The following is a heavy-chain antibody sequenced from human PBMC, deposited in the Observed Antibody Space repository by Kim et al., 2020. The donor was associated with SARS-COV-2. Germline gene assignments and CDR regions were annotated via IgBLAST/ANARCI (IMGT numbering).Heavy chain of an antibody. CDR3: ARGVGAPDY. D-gene: IGHD3-16*01. V-gene: IGHV4-34*01. Sequence: SETLSLTCAVYGGSFSGYYWSWIRQPPGKGLEWIGEINHSGSTNYNPSLKSRVTISVDTSKNQFSLKLSSVTAADTAVYYCARGVGAPDYWGQGTLVTVSS. J-gene: IGHJ4*02. CDR1: GGSFSGYY. CDR2: INHSGST.